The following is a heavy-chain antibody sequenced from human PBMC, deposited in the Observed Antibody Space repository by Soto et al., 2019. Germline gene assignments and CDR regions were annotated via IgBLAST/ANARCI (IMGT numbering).Heavy chain of an antibody. CDR2: MYPGDSDT. CDR1: GYDFNTNW. Sequence: RGESLKISCRGSGYDFNTNWFGWVRQLPGRGLEWVGIMYPGDSDTRYNPSLQGHVTLSVDVTVSTAFLQWRSLETSDTGMSFCARLPRDCNKTSCYYADHWGQGTQVTVSS. D-gene: IGHD3-3*01. J-gene: IGHJ4*02. CDR3: ARLPRDCNKTSCYYADH. V-gene: IGHV5-51*01.